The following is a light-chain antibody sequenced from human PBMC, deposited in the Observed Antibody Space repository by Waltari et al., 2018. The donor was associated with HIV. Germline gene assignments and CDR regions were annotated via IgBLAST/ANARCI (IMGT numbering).Light chain of an antibody. CDR2: DAS. CDR1: QSVYSY. J-gene: IGKJ1*01. CDR3: QQRSTWPRT. Sequence: EVVFTQHPPTLSLSPGESATLSCRASQSVYSYLAWYQQKPGQAPRLLIYDASNRATGIPARFSGSGSGTDFTLTISSLEPEDFAMYYCQQRSTWPRTFGQGTKVENK. V-gene: IGKV3-11*01.